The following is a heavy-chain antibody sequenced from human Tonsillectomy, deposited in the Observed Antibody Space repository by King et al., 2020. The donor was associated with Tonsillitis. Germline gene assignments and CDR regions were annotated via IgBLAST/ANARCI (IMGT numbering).Heavy chain of an antibody. D-gene: IGHD3-22*01. V-gene: IGHV4-38-2*02. CDR2: IYHSGST. J-gene: IGHJ3*02. CDR1: GYSISSGYY. CDR3: ARDTHYYDSSGFRGAFDI. Sequence: QLQESGPGLVKPSETLSLTCTVSGYSISSGYYWGWIRQPPGKGLEWIGSIYHSGSTYYNPSLKSRVTISVDTSKNQFSLKLSSVTAADTAVYYCARDTHYYDSSGFRGAFDIWGQGTMVTVSS.